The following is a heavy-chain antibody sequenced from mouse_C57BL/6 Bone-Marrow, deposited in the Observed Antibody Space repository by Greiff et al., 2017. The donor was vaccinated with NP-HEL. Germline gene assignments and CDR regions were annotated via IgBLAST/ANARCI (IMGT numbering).Heavy chain of an antibody. CDR3: ATRYYGSSYYVDY. CDR1: GYTFTSYT. CDR2: INPSSGYP. V-gene: IGHV1-4*01. Sequence: VQLQQSGAELARPGASVKMSCKASGYTFTSYTMHWVKQRPGQGLEWIGYINPSSGYPKYNQKFKDKATLTADKSSSTAYMQLSSLTSEDSAVYYCATRYYGSSYYVDYWGQGTTLTVSS. D-gene: IGHD1-1*01. J-gene: IGHJ2*01.